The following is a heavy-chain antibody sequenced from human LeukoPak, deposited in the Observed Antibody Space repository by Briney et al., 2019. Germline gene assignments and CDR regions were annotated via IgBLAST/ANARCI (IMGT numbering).Heavy chain of an antibody. Sequence: GGSLRLSCAASGFTFSTYTMSWVRQAPGKGLEWVSGIYGNGGRTFYADSVKGRFTISRDNSKNTVWLQMNSLRAEDTAIYYCAKDEKPDGLWSFDYWGQGTLVTVSS. V-gene: IGHV3-23*01. CDR3: AKDEKPDGLWSFDY. CDR2: IYGNGGRT. J-gene: IGHJ4*02. CDR1: GFTFSTYT. D-gene: IGHD1-14*01.